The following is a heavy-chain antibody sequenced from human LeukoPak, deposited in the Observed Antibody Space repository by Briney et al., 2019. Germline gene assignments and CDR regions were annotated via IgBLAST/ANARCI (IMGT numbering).Heavy chain of an antibody. D-gene: IGHD3-3*01. V-gene: IGHV3-30*02. CDR1: GFCFSSFG. CDR3: VKSWPLRFLEWVSTSNWFDP. CDR2: IRYDGTTK. Sequence: PGGCLRLSCAAPGFCFSSFGMHWVPQAPGKGLEWVAFIRYDGTTKYHADSLKGRFTISRDDSKNMLHLQMNSLRTEDTAIYYCVKSWPLRFLEWVSTSNWFDPWGQGTLVTV. J-gene: IGHJ5*02.